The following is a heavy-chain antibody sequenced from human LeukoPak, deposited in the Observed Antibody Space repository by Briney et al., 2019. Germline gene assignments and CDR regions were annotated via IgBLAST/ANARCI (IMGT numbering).Heavy chain of an antibody. CDR2: IRYDGSNK. J-gene: IGHJ4*02. CDR3: AKGAVTTYYFDY. D-gene: IGHD4-11*01. V-gene: IGHV3-30*02. Sequence: PGGSLRLSCAASGFTFSSYAMSWVRQAPGKGLEWVAFIRYDGSNKYYADSVTGRFTISRDNSKNTLYLQMNSLRAEDTAVYYSAKGAVTTYYFDYWGQGTLVTVSS. CDR1: GFTFSSYA.